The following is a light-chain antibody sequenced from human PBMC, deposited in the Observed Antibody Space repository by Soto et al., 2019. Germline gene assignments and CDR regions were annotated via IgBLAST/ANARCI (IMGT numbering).Light chain of an antibody. J-gene: IGKJ5*01. CDR3: QQYGGSPIT. CDR2: GAS. Sequence: EIVLTQSPGTLSLSPGDRATLSCRASQTVSNNYLAWCQQKPGQAPRLLIYGASTRATGIPARFSGSGSGTEFTLTISRLEPEDFALYYCQQYGGSPITFGLGTRLEIK. CDR1: QTVSNNY. V-gene: IGKV3-20*01.